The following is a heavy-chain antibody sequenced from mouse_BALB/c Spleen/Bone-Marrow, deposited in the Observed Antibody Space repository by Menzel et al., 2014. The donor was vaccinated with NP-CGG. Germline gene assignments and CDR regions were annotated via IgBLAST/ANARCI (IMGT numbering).Heavy chain of an antibody. Sequence: EVMLVESGGGLVQPGDSLRLSCATSGFTFTDYYMSWVRQPPGKALEWLGFIRNKANGYTTEYSASVKGRFTISRDNSQSILYLQMNTLRAEDSATYYCAREFTTATHWYFDVWGAGTTVTVSS. V-gene: IGHV7-3*02. D-gene: IGHD1-2*01. CDR3: AREFTTATHWYFDV. J-gene: IGHJ1*01. CDR1: GFTFTDYY. CDR2: IRNKANGYTT.